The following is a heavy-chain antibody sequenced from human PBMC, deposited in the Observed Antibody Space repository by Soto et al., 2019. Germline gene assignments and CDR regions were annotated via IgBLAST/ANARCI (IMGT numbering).Heavy chain of an antibody. J-gene: IGHJ4*02. CDR3: ARGLVDVMVPFDH. CDR1: GFKFSTYG. V-gene: IGHV3-30-3*01. D-gene: IGHD3-10*01. Sequence: QVQLVESGGGVVQPGRSLRLSCTASGFKFSTYGFNWVRQAPGKGLEWVAVITPDGSKANYADALKGRFTISRDNSNDEVFLHMNSLTPEDTAIYCCARGLVDVMVPFDHWGQGTLVTVS. CDR2: ITPDGSKA.